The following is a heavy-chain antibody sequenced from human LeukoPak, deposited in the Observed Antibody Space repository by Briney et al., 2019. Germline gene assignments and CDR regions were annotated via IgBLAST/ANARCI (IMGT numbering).Heavy chain of an antibody. J-gene: IGHJ4*02. CDR2: ISAYNGNT. D-gene: IGHD1-26*01. Sequence: ASVKVSCKASGYTFTSYGISWVRQAPGQGLEWMGWISAYNGNTNYAQKLQGRVTMTTDTSTSTAYMELRSLRSDDTAVYYCARVTSDHKNSGSYLDFDYWGQGTLVTVSS. CDR1: GYTFTSYG. V-gene: IGHV1-18*01. CDR3: ARVTSDHKNSGSYLDFDY.